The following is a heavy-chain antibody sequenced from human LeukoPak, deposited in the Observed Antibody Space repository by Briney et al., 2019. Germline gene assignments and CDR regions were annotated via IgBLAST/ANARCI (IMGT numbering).Heavy chain of an antibody. Sequence: GGSLRLSCAASGFTFSSYSMNWVRQAPGMGLEWVSYISSSSSTIYYADSLQGRFTISRDNAKNSLSLQMNSLRDEDTAVYYCARGDDSGYYDYFDYWGQGALVTVSS. D-gene: IGHD3-22*01. CDR3: ARGDDSGYYDYFDY. CDR2: ISSSSSTI. J-gene: IGHJ4*02. CDR1: GFTFSSYS. V-gene: IGHV3-48*02.